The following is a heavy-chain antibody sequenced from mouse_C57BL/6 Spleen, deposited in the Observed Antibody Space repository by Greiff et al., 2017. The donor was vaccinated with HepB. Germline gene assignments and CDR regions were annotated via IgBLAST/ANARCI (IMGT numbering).Heavy chain of an antibody. J-gene: IGHJ1*03. CDR3: DRESNYEDFDV. CDR1: GFNIKDYY. CDR2: IDPEDGET. Sequence: VQLQQSGAELVKPGASVKLSCTASGFNIKDYYMHWVKQRTEKGLEWIGRIDPEDGETKYAPKFQGKATITADTSSNTASLQLSSLTSEDTAVYDCDRESNYEDFDVWGTGTTVTVSS. V-gene: IGHV14-2*01. D-gene: IGHD2-5*01.